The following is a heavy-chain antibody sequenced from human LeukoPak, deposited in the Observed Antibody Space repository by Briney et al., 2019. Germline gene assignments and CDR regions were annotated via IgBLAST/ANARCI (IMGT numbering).Heavy chain of an antibody. D-gene: IGHD5-24*01. CDR1: GYSFTSYW. V-gene: IGHV5-51*01. J-gene: IGHJ4*02. CDR2: IYPADSDT. Sequence: GESLKISCKGSGYSFTSYWIGWGRQMPGKGLEWMGIIYPADSDTRYSPSFQRQVTISADKSISTAYLQWSSLKASDTAIYYCARADRNGYNWNFDYWGQGTLVTVSS. CDR3: ARADRNGYNWNFDY.